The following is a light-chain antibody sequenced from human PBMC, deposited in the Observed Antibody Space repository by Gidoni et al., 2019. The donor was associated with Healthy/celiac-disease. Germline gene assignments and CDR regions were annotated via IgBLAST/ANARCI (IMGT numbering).Light chain of an antibody. CDR1: QSVSSY. CDR3: QQRSNWPT. CDR2: DAS. Sequence: EIVLTPSPATLSLSPGERATLSCRSSQSVSSYLAWYQQKPGQAPRLLIYDASNRATGIPARFSGSGSGTDFTLTSNSLEPEDFAVYYCQQRSNWPTFGGGTKVEIK. V-gene: IGKV3-11*01. J-gene: IGKJ4*01.